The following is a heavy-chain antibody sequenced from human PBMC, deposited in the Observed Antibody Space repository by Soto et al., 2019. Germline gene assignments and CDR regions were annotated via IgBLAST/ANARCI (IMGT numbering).Heavy chain of an antibody. D-gene: IGHD2-2*01. Sequence: SETLSLTCTVSGGSISSYYWSWIRQPPGKGLEWIGYIYYSGSTNYNPSLKSRLSMSVDTSKNQFSLRLTSVTAADTAVYFCARLNPIVVVPTPMGWFDPWGQGTLVTVSS. J-gene: IGHJ5*02. CDR2: IYYSGST. CDR1: GGSISSYY. V-gene: IGHV4-59*08. CDR3: ARLNPIVVVPTPMGWFDP.